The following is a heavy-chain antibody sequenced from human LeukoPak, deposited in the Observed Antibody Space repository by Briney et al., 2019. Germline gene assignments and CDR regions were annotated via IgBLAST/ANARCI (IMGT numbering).Heavy chain of an antibody. CDR3: ARDRVQPNHFDY. Sequence: PGGSLRLSCAASGFTFSSYGMHWVRQAPGKGLEWVAVISYDGSNKYYADSVKGRFTISRDNSKNTVYLQMSSLRAGDTAVYFCARDRVQPNHFDYWGQGTLVTVSS. CDR1: GFTFSSYG. V-gene: IGHV3-30*03. CDR2: ISYDGSNK. D-gene: IGHD1-14*01. J-gene: IGHJ4*02.